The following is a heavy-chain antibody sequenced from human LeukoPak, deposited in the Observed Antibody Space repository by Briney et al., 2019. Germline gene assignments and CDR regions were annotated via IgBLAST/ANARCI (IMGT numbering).Heavy chain of an antibody. CDR1: GGSIGSYY. J-gene: IGHJ3*02. V-gene: IGHV4-59*12. CDR2: IYYSGST. D-gene: IGHD2-15*01. CDR3: ASGGGSYPLDAFDI. Sequence: SETLSLTCTVSGGSIGSYYWSWIRQPPGKGLEWIGYIYYSGSTNYNPSLKSRVTISVDTSKNQFSLKLTSVTAADTAVYYCASGGGSYPLDAFDIWGQGTMVTVSS.